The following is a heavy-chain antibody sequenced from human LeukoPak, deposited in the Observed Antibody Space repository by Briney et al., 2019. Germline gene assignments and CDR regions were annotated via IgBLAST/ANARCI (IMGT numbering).Heavy chain of an antibody. Sequence: GGSLRLSCAASGFTVSSNYMSWVRQAPGKGLEWVSVIYSGGSTYYADSVKGRFTISRDNSKNTLYLQMNSLRAEDTAVYYCARIGDIVVVPAAKEVWYYYYGMDVWGQGTTVAVSS. CDR1: GFTVSSNY. V-gene: IGHV3-53*01. J-gene: IGHJ6*02. CDR2: IYSGGST. D-gene: IGHD2-2*01. CDR3: ARIGDIVVVPAAKEVWYYYYGMDV.